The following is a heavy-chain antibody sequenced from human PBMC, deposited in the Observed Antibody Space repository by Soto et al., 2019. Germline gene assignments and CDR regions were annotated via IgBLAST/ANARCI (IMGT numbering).Heavy chain of an antibody. D-gene: IGHD4-17*01. V-gene: IGHV4-59*08. CDR3: ARQKVSRFYGEVDFFDY. CDR1: GGSISSYY. J-gene: IGHJ4*02. CDR2: IYYSGST. Sequence: SETLSLTCTVSGGSISSYYWSWIRQHPGKGLEWIGYIYYSGSTNYNPSLKSRVTISIDTSNKHLSLHLSSVTAADTAVYYCARQKVSRFYGEVDFFDYWGLGTLVTVSS.